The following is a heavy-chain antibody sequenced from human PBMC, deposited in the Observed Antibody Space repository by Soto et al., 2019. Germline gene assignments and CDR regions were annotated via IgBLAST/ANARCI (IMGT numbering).Heavy chain of an antibody. CDR3: ARDRRRDGYNYVSY. CDR2: IIPIFGTA. V-gene: IGHV1-69*12. CDR1: GGTFSSYA. J-gene: IGHJ4*02. D-gene: IGHD5-12*01. Sequence: QVQLVQSGAEVKKPGSSVKVSCKASGGTFSSYAISWVRQAPGQGLEWMGGIIPIFGTANYAQKFQGRVTXXAXEYXRTAYMELSSLRSEDTAVYYCARDRRRDGYNYVSYWGQGTLVTVSS.